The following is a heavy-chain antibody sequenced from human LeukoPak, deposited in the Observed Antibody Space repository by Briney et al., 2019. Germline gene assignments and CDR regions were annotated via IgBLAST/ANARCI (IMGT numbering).Heavy chain of an antibody. CDR2: ISGSGGST. V-gene: IGHV3-23*01. Sequence: PGGSLRLSCAASGFTFSSYAMSWVRQAPGKGLEWVSAISGSGGSTYYADSVKGRFTISRDNSKNTLYLQMTSLRAEDTAVYYCAKDPAIVVVVAATEDYWGQGTLVTVSS. J-gene: IGHJ4*02. D-gene: IGHD2-15*01. CDR3: AKDPAIVVVVAATEDY. CDR1: GFTFSSYA.